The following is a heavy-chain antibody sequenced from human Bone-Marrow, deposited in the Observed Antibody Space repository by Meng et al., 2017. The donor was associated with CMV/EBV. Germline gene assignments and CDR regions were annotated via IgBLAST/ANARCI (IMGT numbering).Heavy chain of an antibody. CDR3: AKSGQLKAGDYFDY. D-gene: IGHD5-18*01. V-gene: IGHV3-30*02. Sequence: GESLKISCAASGFTFSSYGMHWVRQAPGKGLEWVAFIRYDGSNKYYADSVKGRFTISRDKSKNTLYLQMNSLRAEDTAVYYCAKSGQLKAGDYFDYWGQGTLVTVSS. CDR2: IRYDGSNK. CDR1: GFTFSSYG. J-gene: IGHJ4*02.